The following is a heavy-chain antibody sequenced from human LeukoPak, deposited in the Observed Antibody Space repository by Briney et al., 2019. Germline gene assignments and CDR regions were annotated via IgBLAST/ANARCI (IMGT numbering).Heavy chain of an antibody. CDR1: GYTFTGYY. J-gene: IGHJ4*02. V-gene: IGHV1-2*02. CDR2: INPNSGGT. CDR3: AKGWFGELSPLCFDY. Sequence: ASVKVSCKASGYTFTGYYMHWVRQAPGQGLEWMGWINPNSGGTNYAQKFQGRVTMTRDTSISTAYMELSRLRSDDTAVYYCAKGWFGELSPLCFDYWGQGTLVTVSS. D-gene: IGHD3-10*01.